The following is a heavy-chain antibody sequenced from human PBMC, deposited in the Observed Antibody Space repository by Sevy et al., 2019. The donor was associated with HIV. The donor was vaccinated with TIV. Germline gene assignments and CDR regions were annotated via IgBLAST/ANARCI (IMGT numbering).Heavy chain of an antibody. V-gene: IGHV3-74*01. D-gene: IGHD3-3*02. CDR1: GFSFGNRW. CDR3: AREGGHVNIFGVVPRDAMDV. Sequence: GGSLRLSCAGAGFSFGNRWMHWVRQAPGKGLVWVSRINPDGKTTDYTASVKGRFTISRDNAKNTLYLQMDSLTAEDTAVYYCAREGGHVNIFGVVPRDAMDVWGQGTTVTVSS. CDR2: INPDGKTT. J-gene: IGHJ6*02.